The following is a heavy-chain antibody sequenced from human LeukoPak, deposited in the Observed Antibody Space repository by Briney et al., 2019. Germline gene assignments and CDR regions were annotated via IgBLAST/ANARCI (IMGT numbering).Heavy chain of an antibody. CDR3: TTDTVTTDY. Sequence: GSLRLSCTASGFIFSNGWIGWVRQAPGKGVEGVGRIESKTDGGTIDYAAPVKGRFTISRDDSKNMLYLEMNSLKTEDTAVYYCTTDTVTTDYWGQGTPVTVSS. CDR2: IESKTDGGTI. D-gene: IGHD4-17*01. J-gene: IGHJ4*02. CDR1: GFIFSNGW. V-gene: IGHV3-15*04.